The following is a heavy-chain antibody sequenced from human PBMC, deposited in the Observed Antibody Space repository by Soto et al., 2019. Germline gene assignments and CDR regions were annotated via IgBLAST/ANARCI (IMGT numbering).Heavy chain of an antibody. CDR2: IYHSGSA. J-gene: IGHJ3*02. V-gene: IGHV4-4*02. CDR3: ARVPGVVVSADDAFAI. CDR1: GGSVSSSNW. D-gene: IGHD2-21*02. Sequence: QVQLQESGPGLVKPSGTLSLTCAVSGGSVSSSNWWSWVRQSPGKGLEWMGEIYHSGSAHYNPSLKSRDTISLDKSKNQFSLRLTSVTAADTAVYYCARVPGVVVSADDAFAIWGPGTRVIVSS.